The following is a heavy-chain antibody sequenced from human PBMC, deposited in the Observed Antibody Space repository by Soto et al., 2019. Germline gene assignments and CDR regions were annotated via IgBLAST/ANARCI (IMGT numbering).Heavy chain of an antibody. D-gene: IGHD6-19*01. J-gene: IGHJ4*02. Sequence: SETLSLTCAVSGGTSRSGGYYWGWIRKPPGKGLEWIGSIYDRGSTYSNPSLKSRLTTSLDTSKNQFSLKLTSVTAADTAVYYCARHGYTSGRTYFDYWGQGTLVTVSS. CDR2: IYDRGST. CDR1: GGTSRSGGYY. CDR3: ARHGYTSGRTYFDY. V-gene: IGHV4-39*01.